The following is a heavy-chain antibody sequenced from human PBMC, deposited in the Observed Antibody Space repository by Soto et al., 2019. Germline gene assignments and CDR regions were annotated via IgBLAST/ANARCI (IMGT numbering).Heavy chain of an antibody. D-gene: IGHD2-15*01. J-gene: IGHJ6*03. V-gene: IGHV3-23*01. CDR3: AKDLSGASDDYYYYYMDV. CDR1: GFTFSSYA. Sequence: EMQLLESGGGLVQPGGSLRLSCAASGFTFSSYAMSWVRQAPGKGLEWVSAISGRGGSTYYADAVKGRFTISRDNSKNTLYLQMNSLRAEDTAVYYCAKDLSGASDDYYYYYMDVWGKGTTVTVSS. CDR2: ISGRGGST.